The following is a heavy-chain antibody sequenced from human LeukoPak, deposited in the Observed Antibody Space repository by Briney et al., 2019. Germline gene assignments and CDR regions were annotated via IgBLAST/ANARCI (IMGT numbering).Heavy chain of an antibody. CDR1: AYTFTSYY. J-gene: IGHJ4*02. Sequence: ASVKISCKASAYTFTSYYINWVRHAPGQGLEWMGIIKLSGGSTRYTQKFQGRITMTSDTSTSTVYMELSSLRSEDTAVYYCAREPPEAYYFDYWGQGALVTVSS. CDR2: IKLSGGST. CDR3: AREPPEAYYFDY. V-gene: IGHV1-46*01.